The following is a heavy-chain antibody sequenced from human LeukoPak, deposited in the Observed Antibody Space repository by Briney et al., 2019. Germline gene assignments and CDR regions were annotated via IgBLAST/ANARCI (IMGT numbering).Heavy chain of an antibody. D-gene: IGHD2-15*01. CDR1: GYTFTTYH. CDR3: AAGRSGGTWFDP. J-gene: IGHJ5*02. V-gene: IGHV1-46*01. Sequence: ASVKVSCKASGYTFTTYHMHWVRQAPGQGLEWVGMIDTSDGNTNYAQKFLGRVTMTRDTSTSTVYMERSGLRSYDTAVYCCAAGRSGGTWFDPGGQGTRVTVSS. CDR2: IDTSDGNT.